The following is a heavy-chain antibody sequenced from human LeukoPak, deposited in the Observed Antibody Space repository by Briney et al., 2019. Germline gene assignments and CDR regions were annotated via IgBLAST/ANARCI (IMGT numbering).Heavy chain of an antibody. CDR1: GGSISSSSYY. CDR3: ARGGYCSSTSCYPGGNWFDP. V-gene: IGHV4-39*07. D-gene: IGHD2-2*01. Sequence: IPSETLSLTCTASGGSISSSSYYWGWIRQPPGKGLEWIGSIYYSESTYYNPSLKSRVTISIDASKNQFSLNLSSVTAADTAVYYCARGGYCSSTSCYPGGNWFDPWGQGTLVTVSS. CDR2: IYYSEST. J-gene: IGHJ5*02.